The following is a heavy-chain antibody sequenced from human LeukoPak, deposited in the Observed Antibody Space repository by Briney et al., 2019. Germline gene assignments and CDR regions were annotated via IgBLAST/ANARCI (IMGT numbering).Heavy chain of an antibody. V-gene: IGHV3-53*04. Sequence: GGSLRLSCAASGFTLSNNYMNWVRQAPGKGLEWVSVIYSSGSTYYADSVKGRFTISRHNSKNTLYLQMNSLRPEDTAVYYCVYVDTVMATGDYWGQGTLVTVSS. D-gene: IGHD5-18*01. J-gene: IGHJ4*02. CDR1: GFTLSNNY. CDR3: VYVDTVMATGDY. CDR2: IYSSGST.